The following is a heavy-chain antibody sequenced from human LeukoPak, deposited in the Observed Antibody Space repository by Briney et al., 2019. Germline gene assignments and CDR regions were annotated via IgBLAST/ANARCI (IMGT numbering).Heavy chain of an antibody. Sequence: SETLSLTCTVSGGSISSYYWSWIRQPPGKGLEWIGYIYYSGSTNYNPSLKSRVTISVDTSKNQFSLKLSSVTAADTAVYYCARLKHGGKGVYYYYMDVWGKGTTVTVSS. CDR1: GGSISSYY. V-gene: IGHV4-59*12. CDR3: ARLKHGGKGVYYYYMDV. CDR2: IYYSGST. J-gene: IGHJ6*03. D-gene: IGHD4-23*01.